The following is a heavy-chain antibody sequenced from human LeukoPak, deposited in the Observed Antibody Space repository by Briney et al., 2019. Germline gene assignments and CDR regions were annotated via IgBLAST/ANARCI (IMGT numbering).Heavy chain of an antibody. CDR1: GGSISSSSYY. D-gene: IGHD3-10*01. J-gene: IGHJ4*01. CDR3: ARSLGSGSYFDY. V-gene: IGHV4-39*07. CDR2: IYYSGST. Sequence: SETLSLTCTVSGGSISSSSYYWGWIRQPPGKGLEWIGSIYYSGSTYYNPSLKSRVTISVDTSKNQFSLSLNSVTAADTAVYYCARSLGSGSYFDYWGHGALVTVSS.